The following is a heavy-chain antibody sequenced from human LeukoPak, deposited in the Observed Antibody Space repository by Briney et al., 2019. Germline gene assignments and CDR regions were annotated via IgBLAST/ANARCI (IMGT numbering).Heavy chain of an antibody. Sequence: GASVKVSCKASGGTFSSYAISWVRQAPGQGLEWMGRIIPILGIANYAQKFQGRVTITADKSTSTAYMELRSLRSDDTAVYYCAVTGSILPNWFDPWGQGTLVTVSS. D-gene: IGHD2-2*01. CDR2: IIPILGIA. V-gene: IGHV1-69*04. CDR3: AVTGSILPNWFDP. J-gene: IGHJ5*02. CDR1: GGTFSSYA.